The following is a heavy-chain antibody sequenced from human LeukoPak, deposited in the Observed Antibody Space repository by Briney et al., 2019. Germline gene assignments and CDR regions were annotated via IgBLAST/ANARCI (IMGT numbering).Heavy chain of an antibody. CDR1: GGSISSSSYY. CDR3: ARAYTSWSFDY. D-gene: IGHD2-2*02. CDR2: IYYGGST. Sequence: SETLSLTCTVSGGSISSSSYYWGWIRQPPGKGLEWIGSIYYGGSTNYNPSLKSRVTISVDTSKDQFSLKLSSVTAADTAVYYCARAYTSWSFDYWGQGTLVTVSS. V-gene: IGHV4-39*07. J-gene: IGHJ4*02.